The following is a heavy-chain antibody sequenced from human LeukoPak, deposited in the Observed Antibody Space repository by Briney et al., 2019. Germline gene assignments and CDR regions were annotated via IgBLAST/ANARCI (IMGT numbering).Heavy chain of an antibody. J-gene: IGHJ3*02. CDR1: GFTFSSYW. CDR2: INSDGSST. D-gene: IGHD5-12*01. Sequence: GGSLRLSCAASGFTFSSYWMHWVRHAPGKGLVWVSRINSDGSSTNYADSVKGRFTISRDNAKNTLYLQMTSLRAEDTAVYYCALSESGDGRGYDAFNIWGQGTMVTVSS. V-gene: IGHV3-74*01. CDR3: ALSESGDGRGYDAFNI.